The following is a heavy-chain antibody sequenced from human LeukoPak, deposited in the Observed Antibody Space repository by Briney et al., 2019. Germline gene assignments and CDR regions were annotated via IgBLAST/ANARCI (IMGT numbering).Heavy chain of an antibody. CDR1: GFTFGSYA. Sequence: PGGSLRLSCAASGFTFGSYAMNWVRQAPGKGLEWVSTISGSGGRTYYADSVKGRFTISRDNSKNTLYLQMNSLRAEDTAVYYCARVKAVAGRSGWFDPWGQGTLVTVSS. J-gene: IGHJ5*02. V-gene: IGHV3-23*01. CDR2: ISGSGGRT. CDR3: ARVKAVAGRSGWFDP. D-gene: IGHD6-19*01.